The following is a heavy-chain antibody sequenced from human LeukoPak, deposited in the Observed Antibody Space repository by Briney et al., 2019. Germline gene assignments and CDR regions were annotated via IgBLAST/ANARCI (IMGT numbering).Heavy chain of an antibody. J-gene: IGHJ4*02. D-gene: IGHD5-12*01. CDR1: GFTFSDYY. V-gene: IGHV3-11*04. CDR2: ISSSGSTI. CDR3: ARDQPRAGVLATIRRSFTTLAY. Sequence: GGSLRLSCAASGFTFSDYYMSWIRQAPGKGLEWVSYISSSGSTIYYADSVKGRFTISRDNSKNTLYLQMNSLRAEDTALYYCARDQPRAGVLATIRRSFTTLAYWGLGTLVTVSS.